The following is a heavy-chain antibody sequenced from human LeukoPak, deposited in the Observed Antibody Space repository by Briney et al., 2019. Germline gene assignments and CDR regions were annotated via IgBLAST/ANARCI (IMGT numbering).Heavy chain of an antibody. Sequence: SETLSLTCTVSGGSISSYYWIWIRQPAGKGLEWIGHIDVGGTTDYNPTLNNRVTMSVDTSENRFSLNLYSVTAADTAVYYCARGAPYCTSTSCSMKAIWYFDLWGRGSLVTVSS. D-gene: IGHD2-2*01. CDR3: ARGAPYCTSTSCSMKAIWYFDL. CDR2: IDVGGTT. J-gene: IGHJ2*01. V-gene: IGHV4-4*07. CDR1: GGSISSYY.